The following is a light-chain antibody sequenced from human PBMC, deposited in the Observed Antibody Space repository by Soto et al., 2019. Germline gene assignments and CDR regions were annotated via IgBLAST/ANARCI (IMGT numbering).Light chain of an antibody. V-gene: IGLV2-14*01. J-gene: IGLJ1*01. CDR2: DVS. Sequence: QSVLTQPASVSGSPGQSITISCTGTSSNIGGSNSVSWYQQHPGKAPKLLIYDVSNWPSGVSNRFSGSKSGNTASLTISGLQAEDEADYFCSSYTSSTTPYVFGTGTKVT. CDR3: SSYTSSTTPYV. CDR1: SSNIGGSNS.